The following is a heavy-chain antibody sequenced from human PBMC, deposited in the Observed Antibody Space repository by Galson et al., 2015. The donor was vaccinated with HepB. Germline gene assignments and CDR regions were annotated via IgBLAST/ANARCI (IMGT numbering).Heavy chain of an antibody. D-gene: IGHD3-16*01. Sequence: SVKVSCKASGGTFSSYTISWVRQAPGQGLEWMGRIIPILGIADYAQKFQGRVTITADKSTSTAYMELSSLRSEDTAVYYCARPSIMITFGGVLWADAFDIWGQGTMVTVSS. CDR2: IIPILGIA. CDR3: ARPSIMITFGGVLWADAFDI. CDR1: GGTFSSYT. V-gene: IGHV1-69*02. J-gene: IGHJ3*02.